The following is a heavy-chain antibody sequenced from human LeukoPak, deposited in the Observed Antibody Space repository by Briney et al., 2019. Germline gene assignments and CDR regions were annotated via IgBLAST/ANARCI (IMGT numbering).Heavy chain of an antibody. CDR3: ARDQSSSGWNNWFDP. V-gene: IGHV4-61*02. D-gene: IGHD6-19*01. CDR2: IYTSGST. J-gene: IGHJ5*02. Sequence: NSSETRSLTCAVAGGSISSGSYYGSWIRQPAGKGLGWIWRIYTSGSTNYNPSLKSRVTISVDTSKNQFSLKLSSVTAADTAVYYCARDQSSSGWNNWFDPWGQGTLVTVSS. CDR1: GGSISSGSYY.